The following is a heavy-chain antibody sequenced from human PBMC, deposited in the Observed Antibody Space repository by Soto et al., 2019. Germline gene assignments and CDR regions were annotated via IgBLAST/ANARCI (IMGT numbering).Heavy chain of an antibody. D-gene: IGHD3-10*01. J-gene: IGHJ6*02. CDR2: ISYDGSNK. Sequence: GESLKISCAASGFTFSSYAMHWVRQAPGKGLEWVAVISYDGSNKYYADSVKGRFTISRDNSKNTLYLQMNSLGAEDTAVYYCARDGSWGAWFGELRGRVYYYYGMDVWGQGTTVTVSS. CDR3: ARDGSWGAWFGELRGRVYYYYGMDV. CDR1: GFTFSSYA. V-gene: IGHV3-30-3*01.